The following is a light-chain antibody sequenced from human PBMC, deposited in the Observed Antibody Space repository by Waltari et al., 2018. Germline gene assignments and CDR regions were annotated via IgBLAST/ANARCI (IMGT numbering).Light chain of an antibody. CDR1: QGISNY. Sequence: DIQMTQSPSAMSASLGARVTITCRASQGISNYLAWFQQKLGKVPKRVLYAASSLQSGVQSRFRGSGSGTEFTLTISSLQPEDFATYYCLPHNSYPWTFGQGTKVEIK. CDR2: AAS. CDR3: LPHNSYPWT. J-gene: IGKJ1*01. V-gene: IGKV1-17*03.